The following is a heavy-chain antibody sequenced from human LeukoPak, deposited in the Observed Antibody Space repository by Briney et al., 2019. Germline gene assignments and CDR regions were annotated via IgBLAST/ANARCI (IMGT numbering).Heavy chain of an antibody. CDR1: GYSISSGYY. D-gene: IGHD6-19*01. J-gene: IGHJ4*02. V-gene: IGHV4-38-2*02. Sequence: SETLSLTCTVSGYSISSGYYWGWIRQPPGQGLEWIATIYHSGATYYNPSLKSRVTISVDTSKNQFSLRLSSVTAADTAVYYCTRGGSGWSPYYWGQGTLVTVSS. CDR2: IYHSGAT. CDR3: TRGGSGWSPYY.